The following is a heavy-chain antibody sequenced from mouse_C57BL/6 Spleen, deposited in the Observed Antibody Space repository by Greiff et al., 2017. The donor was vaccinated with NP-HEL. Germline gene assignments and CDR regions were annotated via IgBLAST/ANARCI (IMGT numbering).Heavy chain of an antibody. CDR2: IYIGNGYT. CDR3: AIGWSGGYFDY. J-gene: IGHJ2*01. V-gene: IGHV1-58*01. D-gene: IGHD3-2*02. CDR1: GYTFTTYG. Sequence: VQLQQSGAELVRPGSSVKMSCKTSGYTFTTYGINWVKQRPGQGLEWIGYIYIGNGYTAYNEKFKGKATLTLDTSSSTAYMQLSSLTSEDSAIYFCAIGWSGGYFDYWGQGTTLTVSS.